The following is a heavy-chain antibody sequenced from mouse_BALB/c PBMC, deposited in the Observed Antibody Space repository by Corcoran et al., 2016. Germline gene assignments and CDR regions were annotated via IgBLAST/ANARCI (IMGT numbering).Heavy chain of an antibody. V-gene: IGHV1-26*01. CDR2: INPYNGAT. CDR1: GYSFTGYY. J-gene: IGHJ1*01. CDR3: ARDYDYWYFDV. Sequence: EVQLQQSGPELVKPGASVKISCKASGYSFTGYYMHWVKQSHVKSREWIGRINPYNGATSYNQNFKDKASLTVDKSSSTAYMELHSLTSEDSAVYYCARDYDYWYFDVWGAGTTVTVSS. D-gene: IGHD2-4*01.